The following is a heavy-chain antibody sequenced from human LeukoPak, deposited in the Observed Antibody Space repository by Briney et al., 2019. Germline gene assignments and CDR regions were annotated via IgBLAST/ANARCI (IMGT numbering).Heavy chain of an antibody. D-gene: IGHD6-6*01. CDR2: ISSSDYRT. J-gene: IGHJ4*02. CDR3: AREYASSSHFDS. V-gene: IGHV3-11*01. CDR1: GFAFSDYY. Sequence: GGSLRLSCAASGFAFSDYYMTWIRQAPGKGLEWVSYISSSDYRTNYADSVKGRFTISRDNAKNSLYLQMNSLRAEDTAVYYCAREYASSSHFDSWGQGTLVTVSS.